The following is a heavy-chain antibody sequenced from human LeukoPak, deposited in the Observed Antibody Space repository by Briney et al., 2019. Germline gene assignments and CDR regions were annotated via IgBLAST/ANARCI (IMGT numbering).Heavy chain of an antibody. CDR3: ARRRRPTRGVIDY. CDR1: GGSFSGYY. CDR2: INHSGST. D-gene: IGHD3-10*01. J-gene: IGHJ4*02. V-gene: IGHV4-34*01. Sequence: SETLSLTCAVYGGSFSGYYWSWIRQPPWKGLEWIGEINHSGSTNYNPSLKSRVTISVDTSKNQFSLKLSSVTAADTAVYYCARRRRPTRGVIDYWGQGTLVTVSS.